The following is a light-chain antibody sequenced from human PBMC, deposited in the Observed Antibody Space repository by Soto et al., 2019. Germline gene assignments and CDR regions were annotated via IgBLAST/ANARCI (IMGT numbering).Light chain of an antibody. CDR3: QQYNSLYT. V-gene: IGKV1-5*03. CDR2: KAS. Sequence: DIRITQPPPPRSASVGEGATISCRPSQSIISGLAWYKQKPGKAPRLLIYKASSLESGVPSRFSGSGSGTEFTLTISSLQPDDFATYYCQQYNSLYTFGQGTKLEIK. J-gene: IGKJ2*01. CDR1: QSIISG.